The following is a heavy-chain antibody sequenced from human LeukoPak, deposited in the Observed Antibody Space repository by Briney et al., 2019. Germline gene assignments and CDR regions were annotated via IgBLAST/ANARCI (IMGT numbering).Heavy chain of an antibody. CDR3: VRGRVPAY. Sequence: PGGSLRLSCAASGFTFSNYWMSWVRQAPGKGLEWVASVKQDGSEKNYVDSVKGRFTISRDNAENSLYLQMNSLRAEDTAVHYCVRGRVPAYWGQGTLVTVSS. V-gene: IGHV3-7*03. CDR2: VKQDGSEK. D-gene: IGHD2-2*01. J-gene: IGHJ4*02. CDR1: GFTFSNYW.